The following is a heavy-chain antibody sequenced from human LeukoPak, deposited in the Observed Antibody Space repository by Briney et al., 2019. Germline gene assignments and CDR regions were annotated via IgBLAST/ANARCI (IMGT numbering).Heavy chain of an antibody. CDR2: ISSNGGST. CDR3: ARRGDYYDSSGSFDY. D-gene: IGHD3-22*01. J-gene: IGHJ4*02. Sequence: PGGSLRLSCAASGFTFSSYAMHWVRQAPGKGLEYVSAISSNGGSTYYANSVKGRFTISRDNSKNTLYLQMGSLRAEDMAVYYCARRGDYYDSSGSFDYWGQGTLVTVSS. V-gene: IGHV3-64*01. CDR1: GFTFSSYA.